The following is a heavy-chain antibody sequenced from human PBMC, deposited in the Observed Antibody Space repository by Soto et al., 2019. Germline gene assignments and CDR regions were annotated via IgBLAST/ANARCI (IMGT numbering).Heavy chain of an antibody. CDR1: GYSFTSYW. CDR3: AVSVRCSGGSCYSAMYYFDY. D-gene: IGHD2-15*01. J-gene: IGHJ4*02. Sequence: GESLKISCKGSGYSFTSYWIGWVRQMPGKGLEWMGIIYPGDSDTRYSPSFQGQVTISADKSISTAYLQWSSLKASDTAMYYCAVSVRCSGGSCYSAMYYFDYWGQGTLVTVSS. V-gene: IGHV5-51*01. CDR2: IYPGDSDT.